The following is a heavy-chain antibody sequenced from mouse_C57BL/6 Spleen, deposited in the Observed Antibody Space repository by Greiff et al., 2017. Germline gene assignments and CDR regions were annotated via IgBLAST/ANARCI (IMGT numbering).Heavy chain of an antibody. Sequence: VQLQQSGTVLVRPGASVKMSCKTSGYTFTSYWMHWVKQRPGQGLEWIGAICPGYSDTSYNQKFKGKAKLTAVTSDSTANVELRSLTQEDAAVYYCTSGRDYYAMDYWGQGTSVTVSS. V-gene: IGHV1-5*01. J-gene: IGHJ4*01. CDR1: GYTFTSYW. CDR2: ICPGYSDT. CDR3: TSGRDYYAMDY.